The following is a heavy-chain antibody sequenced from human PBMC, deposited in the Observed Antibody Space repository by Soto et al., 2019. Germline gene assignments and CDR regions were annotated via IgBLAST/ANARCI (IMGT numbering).Heavy chain of an antibody. Sequence: ASVKVSCKASGYTFTGYYMHWVRQAPVQGLEWMGWINPNSGGTNYAQKFQGWVTMTRDTSISTAYMELSSLRSDDTAVYYCARREKAFGNYDVLGGDRSGSAYVFDSWGQGTMVTVPS. CDR1: GYTFTGYY. CDR2: INPNSGGT. J-gene: IGHJ3*02. V-gene: IGHV1-2*04. CDR3: ARREKAFGNYDVLGGDRSGSAYVFDS. D-gene: IGHD3-9*01.